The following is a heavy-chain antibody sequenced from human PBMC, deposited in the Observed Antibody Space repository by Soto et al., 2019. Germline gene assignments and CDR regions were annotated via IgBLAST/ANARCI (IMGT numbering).Heavy chain of an antibody. J-gene: IGHJ4*02. CDR3: AKGLAVAGHRYYFDY. D-gene: IGHD6-19*01. CDR2: ISAYNGNT. CDR1: GYTFTSYG. Sequence: ASVKVSCKASGYTFTSYGISWVRQAPGQGLEWMGWISAYNGNTNYAQKLQGRVTMTTDTSTSTAYMELRSLSSDDTAVYYCAKGLAVAGHRYYFDYWGQGTLVTVSS. V-gene: IGHV1-18*01.